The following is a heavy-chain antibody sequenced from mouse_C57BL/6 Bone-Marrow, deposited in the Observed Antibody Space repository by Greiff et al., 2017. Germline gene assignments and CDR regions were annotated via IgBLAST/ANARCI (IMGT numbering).Heavy chain of an antibody. D-gene: IGHD2-5*01. V-gene: IGHV1-69*01. J-gene: IGHJ2*01. CDR3: ARSPPYYSNYPGY. Sequence: QVQLQQPGAELVMPGASVKLSCKASGYTFTSYWMHWVKQRPGQGLEWIGEIDPSDSYTNYNQKFKGKSTLTVDKSSSTAYMQLSSLTSEYSAVYYCARSPPYYSNYPGYWGQGTTLTVSS. CDR2: IDPSDSYT. CDR1: GYTFTSYW.